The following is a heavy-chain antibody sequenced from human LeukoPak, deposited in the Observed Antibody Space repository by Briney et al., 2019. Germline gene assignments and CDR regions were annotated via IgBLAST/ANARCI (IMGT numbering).Heavy chain of an antibody. CDR3: AKHPQGAAGAHFDY. D-gene: IGHD6-13*01. CDR1: GFVLSNYA. CDR2: ISASGSRT. V-gene: IGHV3-23*01. Sequence: PGGSLRLSCEASGFVLSNYAMSWVRQAPGKGLEWVSTISASGSRTYYTDSVKGRFSISRDNSRNTMYLQMNSLRAEDTAIYYCAKHPQGAAGAHFDYWGQGTLVTVSS. J-gene: IGHJ4*02.